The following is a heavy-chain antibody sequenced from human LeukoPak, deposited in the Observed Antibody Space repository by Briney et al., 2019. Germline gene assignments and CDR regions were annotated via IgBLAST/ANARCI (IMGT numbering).Heavy chain of an antibody. J-gene: IGHJ1*01. CDR2: IYHSGST. CDR1: GYSISSGYY. V-gene: IGHV4-38-2*01. Sequence: SETLSLTCAVSGYSISSGYYWGWIRQPPGKGLEWIGSIYHSGSTYYNPSLKSRVTISVDTSKNQFSLKLSSVTAADTAVYYCARHGSAGLEYFQHWGQGTLITVSS. CDR3: ARHGSAGLEYFQH.